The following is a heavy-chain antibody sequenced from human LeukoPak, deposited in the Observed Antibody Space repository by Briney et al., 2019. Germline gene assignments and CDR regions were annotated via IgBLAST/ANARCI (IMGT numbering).Heavy chain of an antibody. V-gene: IGHV1-18*01. CDR1: GHTANTYG. CDR3: ANVAKGRFFFYYMDV. Sequence: VSVKVSCKASGHTANTYGFSWIRQAPGQGLEWIGWIFSYTGQTKFIDKLQGRVTMTTDTSKTIAFLELRSLRSDDTAVYFCANVAKGRFFFYYMDVWGEGTAVTVS. CDR2: IFSYTGQT. J-gene: IGHJ6*03. D-gene: IGHD3-3*01.